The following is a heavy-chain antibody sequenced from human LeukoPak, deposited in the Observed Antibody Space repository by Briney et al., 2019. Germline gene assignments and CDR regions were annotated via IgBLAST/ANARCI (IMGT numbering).Heavy chain of an antibody. D-gene: IGHD2-21*01. CDR3: ARNPNTLSPYCGGDCYPDDAFDI. CDR2: IYTSVST. J-gene: IGHJ3*02. Sequence: SETLSLTCTVSGGSISSYYWSWIRQPAGKGLEWIGRIYTSVSTNYNPSLKSRVTMSVDTSKNQFSLKLSSVTAADTAVYYCARNPNTLSPYCGGDCYPDDAFDIWGQGTMVTVSS. CDR1: GGSISSYY. V-gene: IGHV4-4*07.